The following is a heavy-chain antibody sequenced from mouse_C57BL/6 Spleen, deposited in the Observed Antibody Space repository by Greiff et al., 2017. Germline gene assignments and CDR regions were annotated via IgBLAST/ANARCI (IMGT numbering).Heavy chain of an antibody. Sequence: VQLQQPGAELVKPGASVKMSCKASGYTFTSYWITWVKQRPGQGLEWIGDIYPGSGSTNYNEKFKSKATLTVDTSSSTAYMQLSSLTSEDSAVYYCAREGYYGSSVWFAYWGQGTLVTVSA. CDR1: GYTFTSYW. D-gene: IGHD1-1*01. V-gene: IGHV1-55*01. J-gene: IGHJ3*01. CDR2: IYPGSGST. CDR3: AREGYYGSSVWFAY.